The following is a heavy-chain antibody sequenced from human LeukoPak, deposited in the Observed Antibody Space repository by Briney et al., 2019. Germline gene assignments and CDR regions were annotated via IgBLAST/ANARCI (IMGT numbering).Heavy chain of an antibody. CDR3: AREYDHCSGGSCYSSSRYFDL. J-gene: IGHJ2*01. Sequence: SETLSLTCTVSGGSISSYYWSWIRQPPGKGLEWIGYIYFSGSTNYNPSLKSRVTISVDTSKNQFSLKLSSVTAADTAVYYCAREYDHCSGGSCYSSSRYFDLWGRGTLVTVTS. CDR2: IYFSGST. V-gene: IGHV4-59*12. D-gene: IGHD2-15*01. CDR1: GGSISSYY.